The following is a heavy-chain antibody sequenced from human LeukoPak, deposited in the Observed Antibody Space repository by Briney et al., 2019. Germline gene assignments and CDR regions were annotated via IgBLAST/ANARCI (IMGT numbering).Heavy chain of an antibody. J-gene: IGHJ6*02. Sequence: SVKVSCKASGGTFSSYAISWVRQAPGQGLEWMGGIIPIFGTANYAQKFQGRVTITADKSTSTAYMELSSLRSEDTAVYYCARDNGEGDGYNSFFSGYYGMDVWGQGATVTVSS. CDR3: ARDNGEGDGYNSFFSGYYGMDV. V-gene: IGHV1-69*06. CDR1: GGTFSSYA. CDR2: IIPIFGTA. D-gene: IGHD5-24*01.